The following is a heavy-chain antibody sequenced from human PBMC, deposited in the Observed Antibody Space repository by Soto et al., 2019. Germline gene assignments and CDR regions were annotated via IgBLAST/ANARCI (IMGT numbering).Heavy chain of an antibody. D-gene: IGHD3-10*01. J-gene: IGHJ4*02. Sequence: GGSLRLSCAASGFTFSSYWMSWVRQAPGKGLEWVANIKQDGSEKYYVDSVKGRFTISRDNAKNSLYLQMNSLRAEDTAVYYCARGTPTTMVRGVIINPFDYWGQGTLVTVSS. CDR2: IKQDGSEK. CDR1: GFTFSSYW. CDR3: ARGTPTTMVRGVIINPFDY. V-gene: IGHV3-7*03.